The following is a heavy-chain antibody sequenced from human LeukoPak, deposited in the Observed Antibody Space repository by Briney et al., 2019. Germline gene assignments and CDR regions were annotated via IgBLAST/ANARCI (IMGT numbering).Heavy chain of an antibody. CDR1: GFTVSSNY. CDR3: ARDRGVGATDWFDP. J-gene: IGHJ5*02. Sequence: QPGGSLRLSCAASGFTVSSNYMSWVRQAPGKGLEWVSVIYSGGSTYYADSVKGRSTISRDNSKNTLYLQMNSLRAEDTAVYYCARDRGVGATDWFDPWGQGTLVTVSS. CDR2: IYSGGST. V-gene: IGHV3-66*01. D-gene: IGHD1-26*01.